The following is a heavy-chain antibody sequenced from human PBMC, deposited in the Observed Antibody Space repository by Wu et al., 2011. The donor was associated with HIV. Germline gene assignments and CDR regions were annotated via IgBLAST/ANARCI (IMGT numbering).Heavy chain of an antibody. CDR1: GGTFSSYA. CDR2: IIPIFGIT. J-gene: IGHJ3*02. D-gene: IGHD2-8*01. Sequence: QVQLMQSGAEVKKPGSSVKVSCKASGGTFSSYAISWVRQAPGQGLEWMGGIIPIFGITNYAQKFQGRVTITADKSTSIAYMELSSLRSEDTAVYYCALLVLGSNAFDIWGQGQRSPSLQ. CDR3: ALLVLGSNAFDI. V-gene: IGHV1-69*14.